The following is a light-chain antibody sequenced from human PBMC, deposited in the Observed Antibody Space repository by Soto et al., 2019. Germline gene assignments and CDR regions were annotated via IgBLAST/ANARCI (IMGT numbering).Light chain of an antibody. J-gene: IGKJ4*01. CDR1: QNIDIW. CDR3: PQHKSYQVT. Sequence: DIQMTHSPSTLSASVGDRVTITCRASQNIDIWLSWYQQKPGEAPSLLIYDASNLKSGVPSRFSGSGSGTEFALTISSLQPDDSGSYYCPQHKSYQVTFGGGTKVDIK. V-gene: IGKV1-5*01. CDR2: DAS.